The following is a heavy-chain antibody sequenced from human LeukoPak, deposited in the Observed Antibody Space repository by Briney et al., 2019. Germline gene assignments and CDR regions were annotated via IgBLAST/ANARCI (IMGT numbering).Heavy chain of an antibody. CDR2: IDANNGDR. CDR3: VREPSSVTLYFFDY. Sequence: ASVTVSCKASVYTFRGNYIYRLRQGPGQPLEGTGGIDANNGDRKSAQKFHARDTISRITSNSTAYLDLRSLSPDGAAAYYGVREPSSVTLYFFDYWGQGTLVTVSS. V-gene: IGHV1-2*02. CDR1: VYTFRGNY. J-gene: IGHJ4*02. D-gene: IGHD4-11*01.